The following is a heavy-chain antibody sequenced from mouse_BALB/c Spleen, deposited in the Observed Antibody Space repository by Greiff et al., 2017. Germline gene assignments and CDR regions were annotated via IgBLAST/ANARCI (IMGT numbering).Heavy chain of an antibody. J-gene: IGHJ3*01. CDR1: GYTFTSYW. CDR2: INPSTGYT. Sequence: QVQLKQSGAELAKPGASVQMSCKASGYTFTSYWMHWVKQRPGQGLEWIGYINPSTGYTEYNQKFKDKATLTADKSSSTAYMQLSSLTSEDSAVYYCARGGRRGWFAYWGQGTLVTVSA. D-gene: IGHD2-12*01. CDR3: ARGGRRGWFAY. V-gene: IGHV1-7*01.